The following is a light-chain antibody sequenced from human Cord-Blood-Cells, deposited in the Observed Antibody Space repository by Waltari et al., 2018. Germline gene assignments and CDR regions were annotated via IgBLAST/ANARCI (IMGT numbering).Light chain of an antibody. Sequence: LLMPQAPSPSSATPGDRLTITCRASQGISSYLAWYQQKPGKAPKLLIYAASTLQSGVRSRFSGSGSGTDFTLTISCLKSEDFATYYCQQYYSYPRTFGQGTKVEIK. V-gene: IGKV1-8*01. CDR1: QGISSY. CDR3: QQYYSYPRT. CDR2: AAS. J-gene: IGKJ1*01.